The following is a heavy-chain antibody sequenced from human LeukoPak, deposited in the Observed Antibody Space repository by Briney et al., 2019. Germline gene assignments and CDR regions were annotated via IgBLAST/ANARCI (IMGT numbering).Heavy chain of an antibody. Sequence: PGGSLRLSCAASGFTFSSYEMHWVRQAPGKGLEWVSHISSSGSTIYYADSVKGRFTISRDNAKNFLYLQMNSLRAEDTAVYYCARDRGGYTTGFNWFDPWGQGTLVTVSS. V-gene: IGHV3-48*03. CDR2: ISSSGSTI. D-gene: IGHD4-17*01. CDR1: GFTFSSYE. CDR3: ARDRGGYTTGFNWFDP. J-gene: IGHJ5*02.